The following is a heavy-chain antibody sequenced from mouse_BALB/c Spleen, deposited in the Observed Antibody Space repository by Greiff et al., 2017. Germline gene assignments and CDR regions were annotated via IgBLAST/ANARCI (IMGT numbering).Heavy chain of an antibody. J-gene: IGHJ4*01. V-gene: IGHV3-8*02. Sequence: EVQRVESGPSLVKPSQTLSLTCSVTGDSITSGYWNWIRKFPGNKLEYMGYISYSGSTYYNPSLKSRISITRDTSKNQYYLQLNSVTTEDTATYYCARWGDYDGYAMDYWGQGTSVTVSS. CDR2: ISYSGST. CDR1: GDSITSGY. D-gene: IGHD2-4*01. CDR3: ARWGDYDGYAMDY.